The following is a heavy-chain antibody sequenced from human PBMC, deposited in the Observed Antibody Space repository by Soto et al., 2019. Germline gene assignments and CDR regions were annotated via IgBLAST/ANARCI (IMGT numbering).Heavy chain of an antibody. V-gene: IGHV1-18*01. CDR1: GYSLTTYI. CDR2: IAAYNGNP. J-gene: IGHJ6*02. Sequence: QAQLVQSGAEVKKPGASVKVSCKASGYSLTTYIISWVRQTAGQGLEWMGWIAAYNGNPNYPQNLQGRVTMTIDPSTSTAYMELTSLRSDDTAVYYCARIAAESDFAMDVWGQGTTVTVSS. D-gene: IGHD6-25*01. CDR3: ARIAAESDFAMDV.